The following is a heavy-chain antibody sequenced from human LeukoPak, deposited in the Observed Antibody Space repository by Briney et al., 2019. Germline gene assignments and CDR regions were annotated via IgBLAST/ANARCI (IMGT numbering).Heavy chain of an antibody. CDR3: AILGGGYSGYES. D-gene: IGHD5-12*01. J-gene: IGHJ4*02. Sequence: ASVKVSCKASGYTFTSYYMHWVRQAPGQGVEWMGIINPSGGSTSYAQKFQGRVTMTRDMSTSTVYMELSSLRSEDTAVYYCAILGGGYSGYESWGQGTLVTVSS. V-gene: IGHV1-46*01. CDR2: INPSGGST. CDR1: GYTFTSYY.